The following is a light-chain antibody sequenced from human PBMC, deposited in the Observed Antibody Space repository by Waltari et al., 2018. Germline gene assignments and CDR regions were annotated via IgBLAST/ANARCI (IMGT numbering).Light chain of an antibody. CDR2: RNN. CDR1: SSHLGSVT. Sequence: QPVLTQPPSASGTPGQRVTISCSGSSSHLGSVTVNWYQQLPGTAPKLFIYRNNQRPSGVPDRFSGSKSGTSASLAISGLQSEDEADYYCATWDASLNMMIFGGGTKLTVL. J-gene: IGLJ2*01. CDR3: ATWDASLNMMI. V-gene: IGLV1-44*01.